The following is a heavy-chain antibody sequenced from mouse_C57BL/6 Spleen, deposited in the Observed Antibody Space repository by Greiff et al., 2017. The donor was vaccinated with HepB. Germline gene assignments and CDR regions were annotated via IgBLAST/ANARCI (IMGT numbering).Heavy chain of an antibody. D-gene: IGHD1-1*01. J-gene: IGHJ4*01. CDR3: ARRGYGSYAMDY. CDR2: ISNGGGST. CDR1: GFTFSDYY. Sequence: DVMLVESGGGLVQPGGSLKLSCAASGFTFSDYYMYWVRQTPEKRLEWVAYISNGGGSTYYPDTVKGRFTISRDNAKNNLYLQMSRLKSEDTAMYYCARRGYGSYAMDYWGQGTSVTVSS. V-gene: IGHV5-12*01.